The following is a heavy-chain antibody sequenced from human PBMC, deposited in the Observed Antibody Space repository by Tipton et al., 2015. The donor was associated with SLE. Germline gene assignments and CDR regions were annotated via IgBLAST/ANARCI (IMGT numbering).Heavy chain of an antibody. CDR3: ARDLGREYFDL. CDR1: GFTFSSYA. Sequence: SLRLSCAASGFTFSSYAMHWVRQAPGKGLEWVAVISYDGSNKYYADSVKGRFTISRDNSKNTLYLQMNSLRAEDTAVYYCARDLGREYFDLWGRGTLVTVSS. V-gene: IGHV3-30-3*01. D-gene: IGHD7-27*01. J-gene: IGHJ2*01. CDR2: ISYDGSNK.